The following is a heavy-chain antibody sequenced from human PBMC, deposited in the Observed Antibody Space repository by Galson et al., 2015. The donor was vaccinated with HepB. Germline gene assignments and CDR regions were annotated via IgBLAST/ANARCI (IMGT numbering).Heavy chain of an antibody. Sequence: SVKVSCKASGYPFTSYAINWVRQAPGQGLEWMGWINTSTGKPTYAQGFTGRFVFSLDTSVNTAFLQINSLKAEDTAVYSCARTFYCDYWGQGALVTVSS. CDR1: GYPFTSYA. CDR3: ARTFYCDY. V-gene: IGHV7-4-1*02. J-gene: IGHJ4*02. CDR2: INTSTGKP. D-gene: IGHD2/OR15-2a*01.